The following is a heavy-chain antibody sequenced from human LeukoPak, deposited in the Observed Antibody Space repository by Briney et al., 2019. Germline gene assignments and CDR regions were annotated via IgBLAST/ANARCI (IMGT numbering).Heavy chain of an antibody. CDR2: IYYSGST. Sequence: SETLSLTCTVSGGSISSYYWSWIRQPPGKGLEWIGYIYYSGSTNYNPSLKSRVTISVDTSKNQFSLKLSSVTAADTAVYYCAREYGSGSPYYYYGMDVWGQGTAVTVSS. CDR1: GGSISSYY. J-gene: IGHJ6*02. D-gene: IGHD3-10*01. CDR3: AREYGSGSPYYYYGMDV. V-gene: IGHV4-59*01.